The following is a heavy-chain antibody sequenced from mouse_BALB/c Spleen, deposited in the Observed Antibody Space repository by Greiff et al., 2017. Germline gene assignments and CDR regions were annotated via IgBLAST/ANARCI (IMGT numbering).Heavy chain of an antibody. CDR3: ARGDDYDY. Sequence: VQLQQSGAELVRPGVSVKISCKGSGYTFTDYAMHWVKQSHAKSLEWIGVISTYYGDASYNQKFKGKATMTVDKSSSTAYMELARLTSEDSAIYYCARGDDYDYWGQGTTLTVSS. V-gene: IGHV1S137*01. CDR2: ISTYYGDA. D-gene: IGHD2-4*01. J-gene: IGHJ2*01. CDR1: GYTFTDYA.